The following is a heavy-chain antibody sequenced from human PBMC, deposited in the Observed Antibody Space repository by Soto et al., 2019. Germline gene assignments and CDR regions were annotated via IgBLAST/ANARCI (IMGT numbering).Heavy chain of an antibody. CDR2: INHSGST. Sequence: QVQLQESGPGLVKPSGTLSLTCAVSGGSISSTNWWSWVRQPPGKGLEWIGEINHSGSTDYNPSLKIRVTISVDRSKNQFSLNLRSVTAADTAMYYRAKEVWDNWFDPWGQGTLVTVSS. CDR1: GGSISSTNW. J-gene: IGHJ5*02. D-gene: IGHD7-27*01. V-gene: IGHV4-4*02. CDR3: AKEVWDNWFDP.